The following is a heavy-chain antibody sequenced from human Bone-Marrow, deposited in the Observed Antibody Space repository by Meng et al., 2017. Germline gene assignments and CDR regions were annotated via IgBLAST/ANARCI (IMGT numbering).Heavy chain of an antibody. D-gene: IGHD3-3*01. Sequence: GGSLRLSCAASGFTFSNAWMSWVRQAPGKGLEWVGRIKSKTDGGTTDYAAPVKGRFTISRDDSKNTLYLQMNSLKTEDTAVYYCTTGLTYYDFWSGYYISGYWGQGTLVTVSS. V-gene: IGHV3-15*01. CDR3: TTGLTYYDFWSGYYISGY. J-gene: IGHJ4*02. CDR2: IKSKTDGGTT. CDR1: GFTFSNAW.